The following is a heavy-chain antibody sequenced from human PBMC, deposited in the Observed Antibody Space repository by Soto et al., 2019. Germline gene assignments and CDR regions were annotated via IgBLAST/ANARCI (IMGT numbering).Heavy chain of an antibody. Sequence: QVQLVQSGAEVKKPGSSVKVSCKASGGTFSSYTISWVRQAPGQGLEWMGRIIPILGIANYAQKFQGRVTITADKSTSTADMELSSLRSEDTAVYYCARLDGRGEFDYWGQGTLVTVSS. V-gene: IGHV1-69*02. CDR3: ARLDGRGEFDY. CDR2: IIPILGIA. D-gene: IGHD2-15*01. J-gene: IGHJ4*02. CDR1: GGTFSSYT.